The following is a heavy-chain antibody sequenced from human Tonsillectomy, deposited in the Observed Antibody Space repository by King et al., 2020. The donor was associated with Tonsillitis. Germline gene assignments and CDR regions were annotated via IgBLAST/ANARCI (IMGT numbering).Heavy chain of an antibody. Sequence: QLQESGPGLVKPSETLSLTCTVSGGSVSSSSYYWGWIRQPPGKGLEWIGAAYYSGITYYNPSLKSRVTISVDTSKNQFSLKLSSVTAADTAVYYCARNQGTGYYYYYYYMDIWGKGTTVTVSS. D-gene: IGHD2-8*02. J-gene: IGHJ6*03. CDR3: ARNQGTGYYYYYYYMDI. CDR2: AYYSGIT. V-gene: IGHV4-39*01. CDR1: GGSVSSSSYY.